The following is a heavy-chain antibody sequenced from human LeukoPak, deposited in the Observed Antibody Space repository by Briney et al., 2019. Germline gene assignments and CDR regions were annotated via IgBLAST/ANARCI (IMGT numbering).Heavy chain of an antibody. CDR3: ARRDSSGYYIEY. V-gene: IGHV3-23*01. J-gene: IGHJ4*02. Sequence: VGALSLSCVASGFTFSSYWVHWVRQAPGKGLEWASSISGSGGNTYYADSVKGRFTISRDNSKNTLYLQMNSLRAEDTAVYYCARRDSSGYYIEYWGQGTLVTVSS. CDR2: ISGSGGNT. D-gene: IGHD3-22*01. CDR1: GFTFSSYW.